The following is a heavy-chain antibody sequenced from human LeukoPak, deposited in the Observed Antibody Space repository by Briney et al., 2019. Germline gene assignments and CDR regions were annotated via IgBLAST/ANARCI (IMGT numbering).Heavy chain of an antibody. CDR1: GGSISTYY. CDR3: ARDQGSYYGVDV. J-gene: IGHJ6*02. Sequence: SVILSLTCTVSGGSISTYYWSWIRQPAGKGLEWIGRMYTSGTTKYNPSLKSRVTMSVDTSNNQFSLKVSSVTAADTAVYYCARDQGSYYGVDVWGQGTTVTVSS. V-gene: IGHV4-4*07. CDR2: MYTSGTT.